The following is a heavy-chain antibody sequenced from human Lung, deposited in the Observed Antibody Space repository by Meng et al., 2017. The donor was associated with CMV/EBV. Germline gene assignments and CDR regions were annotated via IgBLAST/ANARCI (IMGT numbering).Heavy chain of an antibody. CDR3: ARGGITGTVDWFDP. CDR1: GGSISSGDYY. Sequence: QVQLQESGPGLVKPSQSLSRTCTVSGGSISSGDYYWCWIRQPPGKGLEWIGYIYYSGSTYYTPSLKSRVTISVDTSKNQFSLKLRSVTAADTAVYYCARGGITGTVDWFDPWGQGTLVTVSS. V-gene: IGHV4-30-4*08. D-gene: IGHD1-20*01. CDR2: IYYSGST. J-gene: IGHJ5*02.